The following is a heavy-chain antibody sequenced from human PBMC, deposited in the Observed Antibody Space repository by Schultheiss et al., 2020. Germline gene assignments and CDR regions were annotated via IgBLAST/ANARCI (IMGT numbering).Heavy chain of an antibody. J-gene: IGHJ6*02. D-gene: IGHD2-2*01. V-gene: IGHV3-23*01. Sequence: GGSLRLSCAASGFTFSSYAMHWVRQAPGKGLEWVSAISGSGGSTYYADSVKGRFTISRDNSKNTLYLQMNSLRAEDTAVYYCASCQGAAIFYYYYGMDVWGQGTTVTVSS. CDR2: ISGSGGST. CDR1: GFTFSSYA. CDR3: ASCQGAAIFYYYYGMDV.